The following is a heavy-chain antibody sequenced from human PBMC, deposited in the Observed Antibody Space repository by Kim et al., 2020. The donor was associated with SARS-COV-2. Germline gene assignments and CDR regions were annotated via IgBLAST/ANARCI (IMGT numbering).Heavy chain of an antibody. CDR2: IIPIFGTA. V-gene: IGHV1-69*13. CDR3: ARDSLPPVAPFYYYYYMDV. J-gene: IGHJ6*03. D-gene: IGHD2-15*01. Sequence: SVKVSCKASGGTFSSYAISWVRQAPGQGLEWMGGIIPIFGTANYAQKFQGRVTITADESTSTAYMELSSLRSEDTAVYYCARDSLPPVAPFYYYYYMDVWGKGTTVTVSS. CDR1: GGTFSSYA.